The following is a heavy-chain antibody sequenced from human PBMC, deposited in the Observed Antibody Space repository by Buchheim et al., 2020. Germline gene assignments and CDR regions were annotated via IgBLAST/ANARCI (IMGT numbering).Heavy chain of an antibody. CDR1: GGSISSGSYY. CDR2: AYTSGRP. CDR3: ASGSDYGDRRGLDY. V-gene: IGHV4-61*02. J-gene: IGHJ4*02. D-gene: IGHD4-17*01. Sequence: QVQLQESGPGLVKPSQTLSLTCTVSGGSISSGSYYWSWIRQPAGKGLEWIGRAYTSGRPDYNPSLKSPFTISVETSETQFSLKLSSVTAADTAVYFCASGSDYGDRRGLDYWGQGTL.